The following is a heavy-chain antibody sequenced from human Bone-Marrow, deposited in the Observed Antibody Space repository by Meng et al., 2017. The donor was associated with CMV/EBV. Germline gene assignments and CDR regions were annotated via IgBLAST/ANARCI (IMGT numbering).Heavy chain of an antibody. CDR1: RFTFSTYA. CDR3: TTEGLYNWNEGAFDY. Sequence: LSLTCAASRFTFSTYAMTWVRQAPGKGLEWVGRIKSKTDGGTTDYAAPVKGRFTISRDDSKNTLYLQMNSLKTEDTAVYYCTTEGLYNWNEGAFDYWGQGTLVTVSS. J-gene: IGHJ4*02. CDR2: IKSKTDGGTT. V-gene: IGHV3-15*01. D-gene: IGHD1-20*01.